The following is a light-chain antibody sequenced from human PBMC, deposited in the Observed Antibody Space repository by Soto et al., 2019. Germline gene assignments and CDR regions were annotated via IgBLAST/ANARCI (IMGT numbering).Light chain of an antibody. CDR2: EGS. CDR1: RGDIGSHNL. J-gene: IGLJ1*01. V-gene: IGLV2-23*01. CDR3: CSYAGTTTYV. Sequence: QSALTQPASVSGSPGQSITISCTGTRGDIGSHNLVSWFRQYPGKAPQLILYEGSKRPSGVSSRFSGSTSGNTASLTISGLQAEDEADVYCCSYAGTTTYVFGTGTKVTVL.